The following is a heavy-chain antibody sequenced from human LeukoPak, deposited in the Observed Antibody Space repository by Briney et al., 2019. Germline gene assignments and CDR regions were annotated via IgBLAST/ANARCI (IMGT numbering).Heavy chain of an antibody. V-gene: IGHV3-23*01. D-gene: IGHD2-15*01. J-gene: IGHJ4*02. CDR1: GFTFSSYA. CDR3: AKVSIEEYCSGGSCYRDY. CDR2: ISGSGGST. Sequence: GGSLRLSCAASGFTFSSYAMSWVRQAPGKGLEWVSAISGSGGSTYYADSVKGRFTISRDNSKNTLYLQMNSLRAEDTAAYYCAKVSIEEYCSGGSCYRDYWGQGTLVTVSS.